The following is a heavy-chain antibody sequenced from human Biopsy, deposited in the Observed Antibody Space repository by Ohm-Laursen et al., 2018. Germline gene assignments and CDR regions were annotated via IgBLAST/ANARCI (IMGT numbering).Heavy chain of an antibody. V-gene: IGHV4-34*01. CDR3: ARALDYYDPYYYYAMDV. Sequence: SETLSLTCTVSGGSISRYYWTWIRQPPGKGLEWIGEINHRGSASYNPSLKSRITVLVDTSKNQFSLKLWSVSAADTAVYFCARALDYYDPYYYYAMDVWGQGTSVTVSS. CDR2: INHRGSA. D-gene: IGHD3-16*01. CDR1: GGSISRYY. J-gene: IGHJ6*02.